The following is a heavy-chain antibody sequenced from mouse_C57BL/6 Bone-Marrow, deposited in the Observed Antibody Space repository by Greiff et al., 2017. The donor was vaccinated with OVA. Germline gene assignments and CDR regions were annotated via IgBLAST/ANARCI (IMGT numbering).Heavy chain of an antibody. J-gene: IGHJ2*01. CDR2: ISYDGSN. CDR1: GYSITSGYY. CDR3: ARFDGYYYFDY. V-gene: IGHV3-6*01. D-gene: IGHD2-3*01. Sequence: EVKLVESGPGLVKPSQSLSLTCSVTGYSITSGYYWNWIRQFPGNKLEWMGYISYDGSNNYNPSLKNRISITRDTSKNQFFLKLNSVTTEDTSTYYGARFDGYYYFDYWGQGTTLTVSS.